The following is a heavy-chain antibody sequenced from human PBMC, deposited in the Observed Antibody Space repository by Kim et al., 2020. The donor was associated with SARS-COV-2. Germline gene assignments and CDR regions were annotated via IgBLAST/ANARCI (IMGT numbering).Heavy chain of an antibody. D-gene: IGHD6-19*01. CDR3: ARSGSGWSL. CDR2: IYPADSDT. J-gene: IGHJ4*02. V-gene: IGHV5-51*01. Sequence: GESLKISCKGSGYTFSNYWIAWVRQMPGKGLEWMGIIYPADSDTRYSPSFQGQVSISVDKSINTAYLQWSSLKASDTAMYYCARSGSGWSLWGQGTLVTVSS. CDR1: GYTFSNYW.